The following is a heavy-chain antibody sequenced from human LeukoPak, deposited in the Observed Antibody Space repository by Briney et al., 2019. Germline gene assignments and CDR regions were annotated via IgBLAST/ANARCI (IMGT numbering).Heavy chain of an antibody. CDR2: IYISGTT. J-gene: IGHJ4*02. D-gene: IGHD2-21*02. Sequence: SETLSLTCTVSGGSISSGGYYWSWIRQPPGKGLEWIGYIYISGTTYYSPSLKSRVTISLDTSKNLFSLNLRSVTAADTAVYYCARAPYCGGDCSIPYFDYWGQGTLVTVSS. CDR3: ARAPYCGGDCSIPYFDY. CDR1: GGSISSGGYY. V-gene: IGHV4-30-4*08.